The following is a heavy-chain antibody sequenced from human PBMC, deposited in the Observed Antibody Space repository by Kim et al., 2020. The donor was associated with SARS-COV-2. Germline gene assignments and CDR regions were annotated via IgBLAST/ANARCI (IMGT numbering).Heavy chain of an antibody. V-gene: IGHV4-34*01. CDR2: INHSGAI. CDR1: GGSFSGYY. D-gene: IGHD2-2*02. J-gene: IGHJ6*02. Sequence: SETLSLTCAVYGGSFSGYYWSWIRQPPGKGLEWIGEINHSGAISHNPSLKSRLTVSMDTSKNQSSLKLTSVTAADTAFYYCARGRAGVVPAPVLGLGPHYDYFILDVWGRGTAVTVAS. CDR3: ARGRAGVVPAPVLGLGPHYDYFILDV.